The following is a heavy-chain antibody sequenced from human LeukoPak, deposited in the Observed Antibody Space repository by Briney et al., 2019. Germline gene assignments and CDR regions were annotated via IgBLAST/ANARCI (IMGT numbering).Heavy chain of an antibody. CDR3: ARHGGGRYCSSTSCFWFDP. CDR1: GYSTSSGYY. D-gene: IGHD2-2*01. CDR2: IYHSGST. Sequence: PSETLSLTCAVSGYSTSSGYYWGWIRQPPGKGLEWIGSIYHSGSTYYNPSLKSRVTISVDTSKNQFSLKLSSVTAADTAVYYCARHGGGRYCSSTSCFWFDPWGQGTLVTVSS. J-gene: IGHJ5*02. V-gene: IGHV4-38-2*01.